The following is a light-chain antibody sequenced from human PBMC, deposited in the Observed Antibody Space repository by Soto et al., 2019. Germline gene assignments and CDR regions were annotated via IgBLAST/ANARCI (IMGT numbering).Light chain of an antibody. Sequence: EIVLTQSPGTLSLSPGERATLSCRASQSVSSSSLGWYQQKPGLAPRLLIYGTSSRVTGIPDRFSGSGSGTDFTLTISRLEPEDFAVYFCQQYGSSPRTFGQGTKVDIK. V-gene: IGKV3-20*01. J-gene: IGKJ1*01. CDR2: GTS. CDR3: QQYGSSPRT. CDR1: QSVSSSS.